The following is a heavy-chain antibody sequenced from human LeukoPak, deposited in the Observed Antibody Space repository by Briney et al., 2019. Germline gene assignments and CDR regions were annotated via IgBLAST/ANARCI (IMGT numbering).Heavy chain of an antibody. Sequence: TPETLSLTCAVYGGSFSGYYWSWIRQPPGKGLEWIGEINHSGSTNYNPSLKSRVTISVDTSKNQFSLKLSSVTAADTAVYYCARVLGIAAAGTRGAHAFDIWGQGTMVTVSS. CDR1: GGSFSGYY. CDR2: INHSGST. CDR3: ARVLGIAAAGTRGAHAFDI. D-gene: IGHD6-13*01. V-gene: IGHV4-34*01. J-gene: IGHJ3*02.